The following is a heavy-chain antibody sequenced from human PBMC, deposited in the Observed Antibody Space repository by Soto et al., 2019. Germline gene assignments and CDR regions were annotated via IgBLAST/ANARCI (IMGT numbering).Heavy chain of an antibody. CDR1: GGPISSGGYS. CDR2: ISQSGSA. V-gene: IGHV4-30-2*01. CDR3: ATDGNGLGGIDF. J-gene: IGHJ4*02. Sequence: PSETLSLTCVVSGGPISSGGYSWTWIRQPPGRGLEWSGYISQSGSADYNPSLKSRVTISVDTSKNQFSLRLSSVTAADTAVYYCATDGNGLGGIDFWGQGILVTVSS. D-gene: IGHD1-1*01.